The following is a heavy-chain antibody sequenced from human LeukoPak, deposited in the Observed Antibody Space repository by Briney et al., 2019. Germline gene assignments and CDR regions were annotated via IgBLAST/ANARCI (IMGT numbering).Heavy chain of an antibody. D-gene: IGHD2-8*01. CDR3: ARARGVCTNGVCYRAYYFDY. V-gene: IGHV4-4*07. CDR1: GGSISSYY. Sequence: SETLSLTCTVSGGSISSYYWSWIRQPAGKGLEWIGRIYTSGSTNYNPSLQSRATMSVDTSKNQFSLKLSSVTAADTAVYYCARARGVCTNGVCYRAYYFDYWGQGTLVTVSS. CDR2: IYTSGST. J-gene: IGHJ4*02.